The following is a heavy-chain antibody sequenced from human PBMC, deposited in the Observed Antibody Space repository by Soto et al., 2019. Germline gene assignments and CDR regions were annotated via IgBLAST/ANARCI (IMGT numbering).Heavy chain of an antibody. CDR3: ARDVGASGD. Sequence: ASVKVSCKASGYTFTSYGISWVRQAPGQGLEWMGWISAYNGNTRYAQKFQGRVTITRDTSASTAYMELSCLRSEDRAVYYCARDVGASGDWGQGTLVTVSS. CDR1: GYTFTSYG. J-gene: IGHJ4*02. D-gene: IGHD1-26*01. V-gene: IGHV1-18*01. CDR2: ISAYNGNT.